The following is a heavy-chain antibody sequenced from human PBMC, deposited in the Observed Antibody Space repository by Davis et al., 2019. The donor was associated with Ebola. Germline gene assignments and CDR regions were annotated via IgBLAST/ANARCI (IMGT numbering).Heavy chain of an antibody. CDR3: VKDRRGSYAFDI. V-gene: IGHV3-64D*06. D-gene: IGHD1-26*01. J-gene: IGHJ3*02. CDR2: INDYGTRT. CDR1: GFTFNDYA. Sequence: GESLKISCSASGFTFNDYAMHWVRQAPGRGLDFVSGINDYGTRTHYADSVRGRFTISRDDSKNAVYLQMTSLRAEDTALYYCVKDRRGSYAFDIWGQGTMVTVSS.